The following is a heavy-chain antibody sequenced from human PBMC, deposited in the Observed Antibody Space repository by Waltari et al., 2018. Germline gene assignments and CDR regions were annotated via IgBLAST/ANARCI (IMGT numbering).Heavy chain of an antibody. CDR1: GFTFADYD. CDR3: TRKVDIFDY. D-gene: IGHD1-26*01. Sequence: EVQVVESGGGLEQPGRSLRLSCTTSGFTFADYDMTWVRQAPGKGLEWVGCIRSKAYGGTTEYAASVKGRFTISRDDSKSIAYLQMNSLKAEDTAVYYCTRKVDIFDYWGQGTLVTVSS. CDR2: IRSKAYGGTT. V-gene: IGHV3-49*04. J-gene: IGHJ4*02.